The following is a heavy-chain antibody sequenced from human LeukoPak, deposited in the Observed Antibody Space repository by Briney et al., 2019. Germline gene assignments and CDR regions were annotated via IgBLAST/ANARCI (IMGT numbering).Heavy chain of an antibody. CDR1: GGSISNYY. V-gene: IGHV4-59*01. CDR2: IYYSGST. J-gene: IGHJ2*01. CDR3: ARDRDSSGLRDFDL. Sequence: SETLSLTCTVSGGSISNYYWSWIRQSPGKGLEYIGCIYYSGSTNYNPSLKSRVTISVDTSKNQFSLKLSSVTAADTAVYYCARDRDSSGLRDFDLWGRGTLVTVSS. D-gene: IGHD3-22*01.